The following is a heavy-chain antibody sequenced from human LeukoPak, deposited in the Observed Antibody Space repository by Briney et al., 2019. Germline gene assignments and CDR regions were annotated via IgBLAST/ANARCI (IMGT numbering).Heavy chain of an antibody. Sequence: GGSLRLSCAASGFTLSTYWMHWVRQAPGKGLVWVSRINSEGSSTTYADSVKGRFTISRDNAKNILYLQMNSLRAEDTAVYHCARDPAPQGWFDTWGQGTLVTVSS. CDR2: INSEGSST. CDR3: ARDPAPQGWFDT. V-gene: IGHV3-74*01. J-gene: IGHJ5*02. CDR1: GFTLSTYW.